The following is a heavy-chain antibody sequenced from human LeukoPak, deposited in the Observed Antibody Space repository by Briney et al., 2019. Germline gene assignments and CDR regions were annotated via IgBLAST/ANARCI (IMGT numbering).Heavy chain of an antibody. D-gene: IGHD2-2*01. J-gene: IGHJ4*02. CDR1: GFTFSTYG. CDR2: ISHTSSII. Sequence: GGSLRLSCAASGFTFSTYGMNWVRQAPGKGLEWVSYISHTSSIIYYADSVKGRFTISRDNAKNSLYLQMNSLRAEDTAVYYCAKGMPRDPYYFDYWGQGTLVTVSS. CDR3: AKGMPRDPYYFDY. V-gene: IGHV3-48*04.